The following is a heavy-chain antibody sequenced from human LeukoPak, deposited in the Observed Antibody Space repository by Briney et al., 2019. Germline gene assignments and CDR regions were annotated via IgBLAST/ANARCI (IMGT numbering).Heavy chain of an antibody. CDR2: INHSGST. J-gene: IGHJ5*02. CDR1: GGSFSGYY. V-gene: IGHV4-34*01. D-gene: IGHD3-22*01. CDR3: ARSSMIVVVITGVNWFDP. Sequence: SETLSLTCAVYGGSFSGYYWSWIRQPPGKGLEWIGEINHSGSTYYNPSLKSRVTISVDTSKNQFSLKLSSVTAADTAVYYCARSSMIVVVITGVNWFDPWGQGTLVTVSS.